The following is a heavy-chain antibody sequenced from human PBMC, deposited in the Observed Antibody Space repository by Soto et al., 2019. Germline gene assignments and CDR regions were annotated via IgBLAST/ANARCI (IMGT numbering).Heavy chain of an antibody. V-gene: IGHV4-59*01. J-gene: IGHJ5*02. CDR1: GGSIHGYY. Sequence: QVQLQESGPGLVKPSETLSLTCTVSGGSIHGYYWTWSRQPPGKGLEWIVYISYTGDTNYNPSLKSRVTISIDKSKNLFSLNLTSVTAADTAIYYCARLVPGEAAGTFWFDPWGQGTQVTVSS. CDR3: ARLVPGEAAGTFWFDP. CDR2: ISYTGDT. D-gene: IGHD1-1*01.